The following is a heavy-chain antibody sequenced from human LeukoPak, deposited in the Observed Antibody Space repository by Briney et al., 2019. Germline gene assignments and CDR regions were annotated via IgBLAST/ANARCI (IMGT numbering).Heavy chain of an antibody. V-gene: IGHV3-49*04. CDR3: TRELWFGENGMDV. J-gene: IGHJ6*02. Sequence: GGSLRLSCTASGFTFGDHAMNWVRQAPGKGLEWVGFIRRKRGGGTTEYAASVNGRFSISRDDSNSILYLQMNSLKPDDTAVYYCTRELWFGENGMDVWGRGATVTVSS. D-gene: IGHD3-10*01. CDR2: IRRKRGGGTT. CDR1: GFTFGDHA.